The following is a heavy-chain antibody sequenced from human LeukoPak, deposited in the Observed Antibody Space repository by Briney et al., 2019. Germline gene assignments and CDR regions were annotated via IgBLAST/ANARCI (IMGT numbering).Heavy chain of an antibody. CDR2: ITHDESNK. Sequence: GRSLRLSSAASGFTSSAYAMHWVRQAPGKGLEWVAVITHDESNKYYADSVKGRFTISRDNSKNALYLQMNSLRTDDTAMYYCAKDPVVGKHGGNFGAAYWGQGTLVTVSS. D-gene: IGHD4-23*01. CDR1: GFTSSAYA. J-gene: IGHJ4*02. CDR3: AKDPVVGKHGGNFGAAY. V-gene: IGHV3-30-3*02.